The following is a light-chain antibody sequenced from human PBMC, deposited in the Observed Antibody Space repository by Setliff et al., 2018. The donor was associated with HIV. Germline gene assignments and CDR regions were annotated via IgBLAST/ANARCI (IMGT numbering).Light chain of an antibody. CDR3: STWDHSLSALV. J-gene: IGLJ3*02. CDR1: SNNVGTYA. Sequence: QSALTQEASVSGTVGQKVTLSCTGNSNNVGTYAVGWYQQISHGVPKSVMFGNSLPSGIPDRFSGSKSGTTASLAISGLQPEDEADYYCSTWDHSLSALVFGGGTKGTVL. CDR2: GNS. V-gene: IGLV1-44*01.